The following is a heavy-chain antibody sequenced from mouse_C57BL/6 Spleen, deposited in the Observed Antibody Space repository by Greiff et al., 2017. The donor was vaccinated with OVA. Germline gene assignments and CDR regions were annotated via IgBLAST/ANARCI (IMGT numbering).Heavy chain of an antibody. J-gene: IGHJ2*01. CDR1: GFTFSDYY. D-gene: IGHD4-1*01. Sequence: EVMLVESEGGLVQPGSSMKLSCTASGFTFSDYYMAWVRQVPEKGLEWVANINYDGSSTYYLDSLKSRFIISRDNAKNILYLQMSSLKSEDTATYYCARGTGTEYYFDDWGQGTTLTVSS. V-gene: IGHV5-16*01. CDR2: INYDGSST. CDR3: ARGTGTEYYFDD.